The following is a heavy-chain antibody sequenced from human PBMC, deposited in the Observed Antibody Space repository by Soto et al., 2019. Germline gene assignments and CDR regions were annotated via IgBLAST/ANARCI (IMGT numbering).Heavy chain of an antibody. CDR1: GGSFSGYY. Sequence: SETLSLTCAVYGGSFSGYYWSWIRQPPGKGLEWIGEINHSGSTNYNPSLKSRVTISVDTSKNQFSLKLSSVTAADTAVYYCARKRITMVRGVINSGRPFDYWGQGTLVTVSS. CDR2: INHSGST. D-gene: IGHD3-10*01. CDR3: ARKRITMVRGVINSGRPFDY. V-gene: IGHV4-34*01. J-gene: IGHJ4*02.